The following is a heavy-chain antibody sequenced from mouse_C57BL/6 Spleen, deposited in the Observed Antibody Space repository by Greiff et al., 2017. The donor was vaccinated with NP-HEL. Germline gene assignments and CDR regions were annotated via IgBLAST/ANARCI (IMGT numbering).Heavy chain of an antibody. CDR3: ASSDGYYFDY. Sequence: EVQRVESGGGLVKPGGSLKLSCAASGFTFSSYTMSWVRQTPEKRLEWVATISGGGGNTYYPDSVKGRFTISRDNATNTLYLQMSSLRSEDTALYYCASSDGYYFDYWGQGTTLTVSS. CDR2: ISGGGGNT. CDR1: GFTFSSYT. D-gene: IGHD2-3*01. V-gene: IGHV5-9*01. J-gene: IGHJ2*01.